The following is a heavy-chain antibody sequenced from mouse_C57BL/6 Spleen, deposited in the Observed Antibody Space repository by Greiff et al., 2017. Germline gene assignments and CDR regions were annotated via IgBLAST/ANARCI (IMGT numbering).Heavy chain of an antibody. CDR3: ARLGPYYGNYFDY. CDR2: IDPSDSYT. V-gene: IGHV1-50*01. Sequence: QVQLQQPGAELVKPGASVKLSCKASGYTFTSYWMQWVKQRPGQGLEWIGEIDPSDSYTNYNQKFKGKATLTVDTSSSTAYMQLSSLTSEDSAVYYCARLGPYYGNYFDYWGQGTTRTVSS. CDR1: GYTFTSYW. J-gene: IGHJ2*01. D-gene: IGHD1-1*01.